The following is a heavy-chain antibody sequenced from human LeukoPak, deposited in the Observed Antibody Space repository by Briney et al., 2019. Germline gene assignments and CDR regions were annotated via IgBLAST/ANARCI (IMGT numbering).Heavy chain of an antibody. J-gene: IGHJ4*02. CDR2: ISSRGSSI. CDR1: GFTLSSYN. Sequence: PGRSLRLSCATSGFTLSSYNMNWVRQAPGKGLEWVSYISSRGSSIQYADSVKGRFTISRDNAKNSLYLQMDSLRDDDTAVYYCARTYNSGWYFDYWGQGTLVTVSS. D-gene: IGHD6-19*01. V-gene: IGHV3-48*02. CDR3: ARTYNSGWYFDY.